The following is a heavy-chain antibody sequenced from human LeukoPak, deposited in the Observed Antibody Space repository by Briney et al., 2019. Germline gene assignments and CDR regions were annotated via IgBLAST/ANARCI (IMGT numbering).Heavy chain of an antibody. CDR2: IKSKTDGGTT. V-gene: IGHV3-15*01. Sequence: GGSLRLSCAASGFTFSNAWMSWVRQAPGKGLEWVGRIKSKTDGGTTDYAAPVKGRFTISRDDSKNALYLQMNSLKTEDTAVYYCAKDDAWVQYGNWGRGTLVTVSS. CDR1: GFTFSNAW. D-gene: IGHD5-24*01. CDR3: AKDDAWVQYGN. J-gene: IGHJ4*02.